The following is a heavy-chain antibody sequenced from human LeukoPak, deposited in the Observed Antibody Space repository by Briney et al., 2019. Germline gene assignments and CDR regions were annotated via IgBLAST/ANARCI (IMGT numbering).Heavy chain of an antibody. Sequence: GGSLRLSCAASGFTFSSYWMNWARQAPGKGLEWVASINHNGNVNYYVDSVKGRFTISRDNAKNSLSLQMNSLRAEDTAVYYCARGRTSGSSWPFDYWGQGTPVTVSS. CDR3: ARGRTSGSSWPFDY. CDR1: GFTFSSYW. CDR2: INHNGNVN. V-gene: IGHV3-7*01. J-gene: IGHJ4*02. D-gene: IGHD6-13*01.